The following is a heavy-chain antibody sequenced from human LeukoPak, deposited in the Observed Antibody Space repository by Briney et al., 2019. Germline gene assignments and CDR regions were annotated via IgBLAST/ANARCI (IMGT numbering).Heavy chain of an antibody. V-gene: IGHV3-30-3*01. CDR1: GFTFSSYA. Sequence: GGSLRLSCAASGFTFSSYAMHWVRQAPGKGLEWVAVISYDGSNKYYADSVKGRFTISRDNSKNTLYLQMNSLRAEDTAVYYCARGVGETLSGWTLDYWGHGTLVAVSS. J-gene: IGHJ4*01. D-gene: IGHD6-19*01. CDR2: ISYDGSNK. CDR3: ARGVGETLSGWTLDY.